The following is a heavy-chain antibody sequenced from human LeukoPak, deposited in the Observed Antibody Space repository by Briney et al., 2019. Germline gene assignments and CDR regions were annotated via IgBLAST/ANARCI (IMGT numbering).Heavy chain of an antibody. CDR2: MHTSGNT. CDR1: GGSMSSNY. Sequence: PFETLSLTCTVSGGSMSSNYWSWIRQPAGEGLEWIGRMHTSGNTNYNPSLKSRVTMSLDTSKNQVSLKLSSVTAADTAVYYCARFHVHGYNSGLDLWGRGTLVTVSS. J-gene: IGHJ2*01. CDR3: ARFHVHGYNSGLDL. V-gene: IGHV4-4*07. D-gene: IGHD5-18*01.